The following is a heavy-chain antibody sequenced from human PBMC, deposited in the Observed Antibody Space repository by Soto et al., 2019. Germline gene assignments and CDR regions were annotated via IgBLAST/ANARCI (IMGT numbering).Heavy chain of an antibody. V-gene: IGHV1-18*01. CDR3: ARITSTSRDLGY. CDR2: ISAQNGNA. J-gene: IGHJ4*02. CDR1: GYTFNLYG. D-gene: IGHD3-3*01. Sequence: QVQLVQSGGEVKKPGASVKVSCKASGYTFNLYGITWVRQAPGEGPEWLGWISAQNGNATYAQRFKGRVTMTIETSTTTSYMELGSLTSDDTAIYYCARITSTSRDLGYWGQGTLVTVSS.